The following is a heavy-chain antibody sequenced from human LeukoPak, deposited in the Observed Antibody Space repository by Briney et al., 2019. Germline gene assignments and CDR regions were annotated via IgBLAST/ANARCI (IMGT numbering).Heavy chain of an antibody. D-gene: IGHD6-13*01. CDR1: GGSITSSSYY. V-gene: IGHV4-61*01. CDR2: IYYSGST. J-gene: IGHJ6*03. CDR3: VSHSSSWAYYYYMDV. Sequence: SETLSLTCTVSGGSITSSSYYWSWIRQPPGKGLEWIGYIYYSGSTNYNPSLKSRVTISVDTSKNQFSLKLSSVTAADTAVYYCVSHSSSWAYYYYMDVWGKGTTVTVSS.